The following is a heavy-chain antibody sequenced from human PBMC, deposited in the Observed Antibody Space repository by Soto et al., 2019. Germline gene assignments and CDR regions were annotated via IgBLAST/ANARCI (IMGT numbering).Heavy chain of an antibody. V-gene: IGHV3-30*18. CDR1: GFTFSSYG. CDR3: AKDQGGGTRGSRPLDY. J-gene: IGHJ4*02. CDR2: ISFDGSNK. D-gene: IGHD3-16*01. Sequence: QVQLVESGGGVVQPGRSLRLSCAASGFTFSSYGMHWVRQAPGKGLEWVAVISFDGSNKYYAESVKGRFTISRDNSKNTLYLQMNSLRAEDTAVYYCAKDQGGGTRGSRPLDYWGQGALVTVSS.